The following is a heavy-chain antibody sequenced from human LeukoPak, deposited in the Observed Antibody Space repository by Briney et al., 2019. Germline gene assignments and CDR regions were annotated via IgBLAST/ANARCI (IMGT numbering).Heavy chain of an antibody. J-gene: IGHJ4*02. D-gene: IGHD1-26*01. CDR2: IYYSGST. CDR3: APYSGSYNGYFDY. Sequence: SETLSLTCTVSGGSISSSSYYWGWIRQPPGKGLEWIGSIYYSGSTYYNPSLKSRVTISVDTSKNQFSLKLSSVTAADTAVYYCAPYSGSYNGYFDYWGQGTLVTVSS. CDR1: GGSISSSSYY. V-gene: IGHV4-39*01.